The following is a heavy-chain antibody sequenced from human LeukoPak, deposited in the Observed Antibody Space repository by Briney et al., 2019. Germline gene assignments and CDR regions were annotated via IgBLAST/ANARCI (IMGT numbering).Heavy chain of an antibody. J-gene: IGHJ4*02. CDR2: FYVGGAT. V-gene: IGHV3-53*01. Sequence: PGGSLRLSCAVSGFSVTNNYMSWVRQAPGKGLEWVSVFYVGGATSYADSVKGRFTISRDNTKNSLYLQMNSLRAEDTAVYYCAKSPHDSGHSYLPVVDYWGQGVLVTVSS. CDR3: AKSPHDSGHSYLPVVDY. CDR1: GFSVTNNY. D-gene: IGHD4-17*01.